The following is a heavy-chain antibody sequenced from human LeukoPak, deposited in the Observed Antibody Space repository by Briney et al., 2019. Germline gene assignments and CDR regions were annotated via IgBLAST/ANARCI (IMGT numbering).Heavy chain of an antibody. CDR3: ARGGRAAAGQGGNWFDP. D-gene: IGHD6-13*01. V-gene: IGHV1-8*01. CDR1: GYTFTSYD. J-gene: IGHJ5*02. Sequence: ASVKVSCKASGYTFTSYDINWVRQATGQGLEWMGWMNPNSGNTGYAQKFQGRVTMTRNTSISTAYMELSSLRSEDTAVYYCARGGRAAAGQGGNWFDPWGQGTLVTVSS. CDR2: MNPNSGNT.